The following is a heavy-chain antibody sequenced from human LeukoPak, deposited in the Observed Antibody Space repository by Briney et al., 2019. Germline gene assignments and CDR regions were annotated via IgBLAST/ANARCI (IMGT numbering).Heavy chain of an antibody. V-gene: IGHV3-11*01. CDR1: GFTLSDYY. CDR3: ARVNYYDSSATDY. Sequence: GGSLRLSCAASGFTLSDYYMSLIRQATGKGLEWVSYISSSGSTIYYADSVKGRFTISRDNAKNSLYPQMNSLRAEDTAVYYCARVNYYDSSATDYWGQGTLVTVSS. D-gene: IGHD3-22*01. J-gene: IGHJ4*02. CDR2: ISSSGSTI.